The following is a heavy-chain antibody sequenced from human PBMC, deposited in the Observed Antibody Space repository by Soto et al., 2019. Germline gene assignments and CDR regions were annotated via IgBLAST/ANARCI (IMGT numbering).Heavy chain of an antibody. V-gene: IGHV2-5*02. CDR3: AHFIGPLGSADDYGDYTFEY. J-gene: IGHJ4*02. CDR1: GFSLSTSGVG. CDR2: IYGDDDK. Sequence: QITLKESGPTLVKPTQTLTLTCTFSGFSLSTSGVGVGWIRQPPGKALEWLALIYGDDDKRYSPSLKSRLTITEDRSKRQVVLTVTNMEPGDRATEYCAHFIGPLGSADDYGDYTFEYWGQGTVVTVCS. D-gene: IGHD4-17*01.